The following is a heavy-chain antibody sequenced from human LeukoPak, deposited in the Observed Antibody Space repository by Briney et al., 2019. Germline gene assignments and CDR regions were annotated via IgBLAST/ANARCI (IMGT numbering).Heavy chain of an antibody. CDR3: ARNFYSNYLGVDY. CDR2: ISAYNGNR. J-gene: IGHJ4*02. Sequence: GESLKISCKGSGYSFTSYGISWVRQAPGQGLEWMGWISAYNGNRNYAQKFQGRVSMTIDTSTRTTYMDLSSLRSDDTAVYFCARNFYSNYLGVDYWGQGTLVTVSS. D-gene: IGHD4-11*01. V-gene: IGHV1-18*01. CDR1: GYSFTSYG.